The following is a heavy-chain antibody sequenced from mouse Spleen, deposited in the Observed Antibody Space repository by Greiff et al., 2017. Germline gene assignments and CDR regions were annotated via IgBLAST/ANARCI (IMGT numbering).Heavy chain of an antibody. CDR1: GFNIKDYY. D-gene: IGHD3-1*01. CDR3: NGGATFAY. V-gene: IGHV14-4*02. CDR2: IDPENGDT. Sequence: EVQLQQSGAELVRSGASVKLSCTASGFNIKDYYMHWVKQRPEPGLEWIGWIDPENGDTEYAPKVQGKATMTADTSSNTAYLQLSSLTSEDTAVYYCNGGATFAYWGQGTLVTVSA. J-gene: IGHJ3*01.